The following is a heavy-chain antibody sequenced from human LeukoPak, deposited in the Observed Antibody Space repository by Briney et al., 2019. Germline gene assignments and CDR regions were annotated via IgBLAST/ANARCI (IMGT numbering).Heavy chain of an antibody. CDR1: GYSFTSYW. J-gene: IGHJ6*03. V-gene: IGHV5-51*01. CDR2: IYPGDSDT. Sequence: GESLKISCKGSGYSFTSYWIGWVRQMPGKGLEWMGIIYPGDSDTRYSPSFQGQVTISADKSISTAYLQWSSLKASDTAMYYCARTLGYCSSTSCYRHYYYDYMDVRGKGTTVTVSS. D-gene: IGHD2-2*01. CDR3: ARTLGYCSSTSCYRHYYYDYMDV.